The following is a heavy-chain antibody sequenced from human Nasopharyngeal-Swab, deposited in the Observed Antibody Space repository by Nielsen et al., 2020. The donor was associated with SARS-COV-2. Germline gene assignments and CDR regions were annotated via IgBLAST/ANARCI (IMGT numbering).Heavy chain of an antibody. CDR2: IRSKANSYAT. CDR1: GFPFIGSA. Sequence: GGSLRLSFAASGFPFIGSAMPWFRQASGKGLEWFGLIRSKANSYATAYAASVKGRFTISRDDSKNTAYLQMNSLKTEDTAVYYCTRLGGYDSSGYYPIDYWGQGTLVTVSS. J-gene: IGHJ4*02. CDR3: TRLGGYDSSGYYPIDY. V-gene: IGHV3-73*01. D-gene: IGHD3-22*01.